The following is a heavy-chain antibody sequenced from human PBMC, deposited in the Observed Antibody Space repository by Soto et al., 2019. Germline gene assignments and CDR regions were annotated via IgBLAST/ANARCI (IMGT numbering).Heavy chain of an antibody. V-gene: IGHV3-23*01. CDR2: ISGSGDST. D-gene: IGHD6-13*01. CDR3: AKDRDGAAAGPTKFYGMDV. J-gene: IGHJ6*01. CDR1: GFTFSSYA. Sequence: EVQLLESGGGLVQPGGSLRLSCAASGFTFSSYAISLVRQAPGQGLQWVSVISGSGDSTYYADSVRGRFTSSRDNSKNTLYLQMNSLRAEETAVYYCAKDRDGAAAGPTKFYGMDVWGQGTTVTVSS.